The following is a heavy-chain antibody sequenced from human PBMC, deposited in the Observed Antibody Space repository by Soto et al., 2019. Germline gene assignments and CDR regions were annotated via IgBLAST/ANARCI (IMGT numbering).Heavy chain of an antibody. Sequence: LRLSCAASGFTFSSYGMHWVRQAPGKGLEWVAVISYDGSNKYYADSVKGRFTISRDNSKNTLYLQMNSLRAEDTAVYYCAKRMGVRGNYYYYGMDVWGQGTTVTVSS. CDR2: ISYDGSNK. CDR3: AKRMGVRGNYYYYGMDV. D-gene: IGHD3-10*01. CDR1: GFTFSSYG. V-gene: IGHV3-30*18. J-gene: IGHJ6*02.